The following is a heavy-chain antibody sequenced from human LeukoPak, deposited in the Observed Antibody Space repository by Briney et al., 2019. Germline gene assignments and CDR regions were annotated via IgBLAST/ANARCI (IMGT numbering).Heavy chain of an antibody. V-gene: IGHV3-30*07. CDR1: GFTFSSHA. D-gene: IGHD2-15*01. CDR3: TRDYRVGCTGGSCYPIDY. Sequence: GGSLRLSCAASGFTFSSHAMHSVRQAPGKGPEWVAVIAYDGTNKYYAESVKGQFTMSRDNSKKPIYLQMERLRAEDTAVYYCTRDYRVGCTGGSCYPIDYWGQGTLVTVSS. CDR2: IAYDGTNK. J-gene: IGHJ4*02.